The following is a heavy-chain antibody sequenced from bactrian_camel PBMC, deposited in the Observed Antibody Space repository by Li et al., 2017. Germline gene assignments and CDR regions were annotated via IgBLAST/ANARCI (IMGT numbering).Heavy chain of an antibody. V-gene: IGHV3S25*01. Sequence: QLVESGGGSVRTGGSLTLSCTDSADIYNSLCLAWFRQAPGKEREGVAAIYNDGGGSTYYIDSVKGRFTISQDNAKNTVYLQMNSLKPEDTAMYYCASSSQYLGYYSQYVDYWGQGTQVTVS. CDR1: ADIYNSLC. J-gene: IGHJ4*01. D-gene: IGHD4*01. CDR3: ASSSQYLGYYSQYVDY. CDR2: IYNDGGGST.